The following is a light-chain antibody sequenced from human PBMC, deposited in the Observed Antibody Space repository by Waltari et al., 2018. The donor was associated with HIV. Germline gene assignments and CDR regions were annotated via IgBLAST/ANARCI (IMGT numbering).Light chain of an antibody. CDR2: EVN. Sequence: QSALTQPPSASGSPGQSVTISCTGTSSDVGGFDYVSWYHQQPPKAPKLILYEVNRRPAGVPERVSGSKSGNTASRTVSGLQPEDEGDYYCSSYKDANDVVFGGGTKLTVL. CDR3: SSYKDANDVV. J-gene: IGLJ2*01. CDR1: SSDVGGFDY. V-gene: IGLV2-8*01.